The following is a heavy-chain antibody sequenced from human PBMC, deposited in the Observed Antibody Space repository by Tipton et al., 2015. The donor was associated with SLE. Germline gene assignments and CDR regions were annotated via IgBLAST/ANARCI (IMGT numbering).Heavy chain of an antibody. J-gene: IGHJ4*02. CDR1: GFTFSSSW. V-gene: IGHV3-7*01. Sequence: SLRLSCAASGFTFSSSWMNWVRLAPGKGLEWVANIKEDGSEKHYVDSVKDRLTISRDNAKKSVYLQMNSLRADDTAIYYCARGSALWRGDLDYWGQGTLVTVSS. D-gene: IGHD3-10*01. CDR2: IKEDGSEK. CDR3: ARGSALWRGDLDY.